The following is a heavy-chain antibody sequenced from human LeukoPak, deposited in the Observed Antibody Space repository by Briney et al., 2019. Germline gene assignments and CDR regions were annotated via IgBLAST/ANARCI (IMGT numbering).Heavy chain of an antibody. CDR1: GGSISSSSYY. Sequence: PSETLSLTCTVSGGSISSSSYYWGWIRQPPGKGLEWIGSIYYSGSTYYNPSLKSRVTISVDTSKNQFSLKLSSVTAADTALYYSASSFSGYDPFDSWGQGTLVTVSS. CDR2: IYYSGST. J-gene: IGHJ4*02. V-gene: IGHV4-39*07. D-gene: IGHD5-12*01. CDR3: ASSFSGYDPFDS.